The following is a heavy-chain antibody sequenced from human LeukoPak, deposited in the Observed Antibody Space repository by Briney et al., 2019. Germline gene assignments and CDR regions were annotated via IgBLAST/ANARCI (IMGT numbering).Heavy chain of an antibody. Sequence: PGGSLRLSCAASGFTFSVYGMHWVRQAPGQGLEWVAVISYDGSNKYYGDSVKGRFTISRDNAKNTLYLQMNSLRAEDTAVYYCAKRYYGSGSYGWFDPWGQGTLVTVSS. D-gene: IGHD3-10*01. V-gene: IGHV3-30*18. J-gene: IGHJ5*02. CDR1: GFTFSVYG. CDR3: AKRYYGSGSYGWFDP. CDR2: ISYDGSNK.